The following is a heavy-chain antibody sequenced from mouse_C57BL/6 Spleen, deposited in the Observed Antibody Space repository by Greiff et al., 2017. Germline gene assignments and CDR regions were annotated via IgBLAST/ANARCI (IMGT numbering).Heavy chain of an antibody. CDR1: GYTFTSYW. CDR2: IDPSDSYT. V-gene: IGHV1-69*01. D-gene: IGHD1-1*01. J-gene: IGHJ2*01. Sequence: QVQLQQPGAELVMPGASVKLSCKASGYTFTSYWMHWVKQRPGQGLEWIGEIDPSDSYTNYNQKFKGKSTLTVDKSSSTAYMQLSSLTSEDSAVYYCARFIGYYGSSYEDYFDYWGQGTTLTVSS. CDR3: ARFIGYYGSSYEDYFDY.